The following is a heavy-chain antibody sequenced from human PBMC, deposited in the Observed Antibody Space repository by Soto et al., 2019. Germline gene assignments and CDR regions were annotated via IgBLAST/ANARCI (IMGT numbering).Heavy chain of an antibody. CDR1: GYTFTRYG. Sequence: QVQLVQSGAEVKKPGASVKVSCKASGYTFTRYGISWVRQAPGQGLEWMGWMSADNGNTYYAQKFQGRVTMTTDTSTSTAYMELRSLRSDDTAVYYCARDERVEGGLEYWGQGTLVTVSS. CDR2: MSADNGNT. D-gene: IGHD3-3*01. V-gene: IGHV1-18*01. J-gene: IGHJ4*02. CDR3: ARDERVEGGLEY.